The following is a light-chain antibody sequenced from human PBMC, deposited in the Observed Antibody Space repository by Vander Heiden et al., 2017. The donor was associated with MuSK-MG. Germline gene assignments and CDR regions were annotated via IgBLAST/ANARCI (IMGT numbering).Light chain of an antibody. CDR3: QQYDNLPRT. V-gene: IGKV1-33*01. CDR2: DAS. Sequence: EIQMPQSPSSLSASVGDRVTITCQASQDISNYLNWYQQKPGKAPKLLIYDASNLETGVPSRFSGSGSGTDFTFTISSLQPEDIATYYCQQYDNLPRTFGGGTKVEIK. CDR1: QDISNY. J-gene: IGKJ4*01.